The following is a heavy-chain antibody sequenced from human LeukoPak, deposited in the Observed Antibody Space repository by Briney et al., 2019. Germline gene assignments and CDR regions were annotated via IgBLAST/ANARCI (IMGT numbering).Heavy chain of an antibody. Sequence: GGSLRLSCAASGFTFSRYWMHWVRPAPGKGLVWVSRINSDASRTNYADSVKGRFTISRDNAKNTLYLHMNSLRAEDTAVYYCTANWFDPWGQGTLVTVSS. CDR2: INSDASRT. V-gene: IGHV3-74*01. CDR3: TANWFDP. CDR1: GFTFSRYW. J-gene: IGHJ5*02.